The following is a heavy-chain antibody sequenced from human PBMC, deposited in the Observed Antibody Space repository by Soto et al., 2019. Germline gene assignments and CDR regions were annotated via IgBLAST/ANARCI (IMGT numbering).Heavy chain of an antibody. CDR3: ASRRRDGYNYYFDY. D-gene: IGHD5-12*01. V-gene: IGHV1-3*01. CDR1: GYTFTSYA. CDR2: INAGNGNT. Sequence: ASVKVSCKASGYTFTSYAMHWVRQAPGQRLEWMGWINAGNGNTKYSQRFQGRVTITRDTSASTAYMELSSLRSEDTAVYYCASRRRDGYNYYFDYWGQGTLVTVSS. J-gene: IGHJ4*02.